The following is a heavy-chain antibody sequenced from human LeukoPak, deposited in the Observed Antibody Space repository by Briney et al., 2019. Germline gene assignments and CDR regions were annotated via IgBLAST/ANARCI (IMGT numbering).Heavy chain of an antibody. CDR2: FDPEDGET. Sequence: ASVTVSCRVSGYTLTELSMHWVRQAPGKGLEWMGGFDPEDGETIYAQKFQGRVTMTEDTSTDTAYMELSSLRSEDTAVYYCASPGPGIAVAGTGIWWGQGTLVTVSS. D-gene: IGHD6-19*01. CDR3: ASPGPGIAVAGTGIW. J-gene: IGHJ4*02. V-gene: IGHV1-24*01. CDR1: GYTLTELS.